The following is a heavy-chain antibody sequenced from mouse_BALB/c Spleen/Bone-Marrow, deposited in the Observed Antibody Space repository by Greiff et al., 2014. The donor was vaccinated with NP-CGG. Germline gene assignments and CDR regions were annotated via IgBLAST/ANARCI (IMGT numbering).Heavy chain of an antibody. Sequence: VKLQESGAELVRPGASVKLSCKASGYTFTSYWINWVKQRPGQGLEWIGNIYPSDSYTNYNQKFKDKATLTVDKSSSTAYMQLSSPTSEDSAVYYCTRSGTLGAMDYWGQGTSVTVSS. D-gene: IGHD4-1*01. CDR2: IYPSDSYT. V-gene: IGHV1-69*02. CDR3: TRSGTLGAMDY. CDR1: GYTFTSYW. J-gene: IGHJ4*01.